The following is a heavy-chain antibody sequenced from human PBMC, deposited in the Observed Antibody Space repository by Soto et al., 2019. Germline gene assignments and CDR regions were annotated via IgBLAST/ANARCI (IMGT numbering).Heavy chain of an antibody. Sequence: SETLSLTCTVSGGSISSYYWSWIRQPPGKGLEWIGYIYYSGSTNYNPSLKSRVTISVDTSKNQFSLKLSSVTAADTAVYYCARVPYDSSGYTFYGMDVWGQGTTVTVSS. CDR2: IYYSGST. J-gene: IGHJ6*02. CDR1: GGSISSYY. D-gene: IGHD3-22*01. CDR3: ARVPYDSSGYTFYGMDV. V-gene: IGHV4-59*01.